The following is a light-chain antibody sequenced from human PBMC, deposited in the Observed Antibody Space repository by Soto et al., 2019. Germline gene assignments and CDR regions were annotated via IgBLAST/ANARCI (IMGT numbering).Light chain of an antibody. J-gene: IGKJ4*01. CDR3: QQRSNWLT. Sequence: EVVLTQSPVTLSLSPGERGTLSCRASQSVGSHLAWYQQKPGQPPRLLIYDASNRAPGIPARFSGSGSGTDFTLTISSLEPEDFAVYYCQQRSNWLTFGGRTKVEIK. CDR1: QSVGSH. V-gene: IGKV3-11*01. CDR2: DAS.